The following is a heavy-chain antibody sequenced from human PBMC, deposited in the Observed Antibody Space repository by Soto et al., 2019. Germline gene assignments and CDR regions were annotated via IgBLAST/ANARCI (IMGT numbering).Heavy chain of an antibody. Sequence: KPSETLSLTCAVSGDYISNGYYWAWIRQPPGMGLDWIGSIFHGGTTHYNPSLKSRVIMSADTSKNQFSLRLNSVTAADTAVYYCARDVDWFDPWGRGTLVTVSS. J-gene: IGHJ5*02. CDR3: ARDVDWFDP. CDR2: IFHGGTT. V-gene: IGHV4-38-2*02. CDR1: GDYISNGYY.